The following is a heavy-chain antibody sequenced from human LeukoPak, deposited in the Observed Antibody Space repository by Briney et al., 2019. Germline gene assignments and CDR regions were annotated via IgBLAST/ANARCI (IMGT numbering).Heavy chain of an antibody. Sequence: GGSLRLSCAASGFTFSSYAMSWVRQGPGKGLEWVSAISGSGGSTYYADSVKGRFTISRDNSKNTLYLQMNSLRAEDTAVYYCAKDRYCSGGSCYGGFDYWGQGTLVTVSS. V-gene: IGHV3-23*01. CDR2: ISGSGGST. CDR1: GFTFSSYA. J-gene: IGHJ4*02. D-gene: IGHD2-15*01. CDR3: AKDRYCSGGSCYGGFDY.